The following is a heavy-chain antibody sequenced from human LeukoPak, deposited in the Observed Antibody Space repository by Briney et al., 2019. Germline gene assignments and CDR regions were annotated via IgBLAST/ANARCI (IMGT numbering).Heavy chain of an antibody. CDR1: GFTFSTYW. CDR2: MNQDGSEK. D-gene: IGHD2-2*01. Sequence: GGSLRLSCAASGFTFSTYWMSWVRQAPGKGLEWVANMNQDGSEKYYVDSVKGRFTISRDNAKNSLYLQMSSLRAEDTAVYYCARVGVGMYHFDHWGQGTLVTVSS. J-gene: IGHJ4*02. CDR3: ARVGVGMYHFDH. V-gene: IGHV3-7*01.